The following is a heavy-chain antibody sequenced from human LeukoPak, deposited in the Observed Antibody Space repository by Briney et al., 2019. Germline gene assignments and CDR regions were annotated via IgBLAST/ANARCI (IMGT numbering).Heavy chain of an antibody. CDR1: GYTFTSYG. J-gene: IGHJ5*02. CDR2: ISAYNGNT. D-gene: IGHD1-26*01. Sequence: GASVKVTCKASGYTFTSYGISWVRQAPGQGLEWMGRISAYNGNTNYAQKLQGRVTMTTDTSTSTAYMELRSLRSDDTAVYYCARGIVGATSRSWFDPWGQGTLVTVSS. CDR3: ARGIVGATSRSWFDP. V-gene: IGHV1-18*01.